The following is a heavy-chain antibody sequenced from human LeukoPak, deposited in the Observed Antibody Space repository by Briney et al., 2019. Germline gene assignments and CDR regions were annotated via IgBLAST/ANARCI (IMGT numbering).Heavy chain of an antibody. V-gene: IGHV3-48*01. Sequence: PGGSLRLSCAASGFTFSSYSMNWVRQAPGKGLEWVSYISSSSSTIYYADSVKGRFTISRDNAKNSLYLQMNSLRAEDTAVYYCATLTTGGYWGQGTLDTVSS. J-gene: IGHJ4*02. CDR3: ATLTTGGY. D-gene: IGHD3-9*01. CDR2: ISSSSSTI. CDR1: GFTFSSYS.